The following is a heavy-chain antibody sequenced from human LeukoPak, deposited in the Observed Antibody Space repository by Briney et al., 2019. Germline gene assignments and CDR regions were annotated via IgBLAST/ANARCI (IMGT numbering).Heavy chain of an antibody. Sequence: ASVKVSCKASGYTFTGYYMHWVRQAPGQGLEWMGWINPNSGGTNYAQKFQGRVTMTRDTSISTAYMELSRLRSDDTAVYYCALILVESGSCFDYWGQGTLVTVSS. J-gene: IGHJ4*02. CDR1: GYTFTGYY. D-gene: IGHD1-26*01. V-gene: IGHV1-2*02. CDR3: ALILVESGSCFDY. CDR2: INPNSGGT.